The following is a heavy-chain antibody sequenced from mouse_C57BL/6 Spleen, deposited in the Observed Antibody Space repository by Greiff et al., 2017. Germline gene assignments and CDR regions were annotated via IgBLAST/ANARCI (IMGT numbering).Heavy chain of an antibody. Sequence: QVQLQQPGAELVKPGASVKLSCKASGYTFTSYWMHWVKQRPGQGLEWIGMIHPNSGSTKYNEKFKSKATLTVDKSSSTAYMQLSSLTSEDSAVYYCARPDGSSDGYFDVWGTGTTVTVSS. CDR3: ARPDGSSDGYFDV. J-gene: IGHJ1*03. CDR1: GYTFTSYW. D-gene: IGHD1-1*01. CDR2: IHPNSGST. V-gene: IGHV1-64*01.